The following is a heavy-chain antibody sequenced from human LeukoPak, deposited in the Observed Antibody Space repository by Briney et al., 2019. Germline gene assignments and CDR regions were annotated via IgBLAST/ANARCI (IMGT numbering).Heavy chain of an antibody. D-gene: IGHD1-26*01. V-gene: IGHV3-23*01. CDR2: ISANGDTT. CDR1: GFTVSSNY. Sequence: PGGSLRLSCAASGFTVSSNYMSWVRQAPGKGLEWVSAISANGDTTYYADSVKGRFTISRDNSKNTLYLHMNSLRAEDTAVYYCANWQSGSRVFFDYWGQGTLVTVSS. J-gene: IGHJ4*02. CDR3: ANWQSGSRVFFDY.